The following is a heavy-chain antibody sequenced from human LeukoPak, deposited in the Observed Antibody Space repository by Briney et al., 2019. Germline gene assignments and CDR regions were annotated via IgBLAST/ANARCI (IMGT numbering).Heavy chain of an antibody. Sequence: SETLSLTCAVSGGSFSGYYWSWIRQPPGKGLEWIGEINHSGGTNYNPCLKSRVTISVDTSKNQFSLKLSSVTAADTAVYFCARGRRVYGPFDPWGQGTLVTVSS. J-gene: IGHJ5*02. CDR2: INHSGGT. CDR3: ARGRRVYGPFDP. CDR1: GGSFSGYY. D-gene: IGHD2-8*01. V-gene: IGHV4-34*01.